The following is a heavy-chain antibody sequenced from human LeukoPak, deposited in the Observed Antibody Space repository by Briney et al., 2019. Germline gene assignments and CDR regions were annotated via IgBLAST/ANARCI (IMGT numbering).Heavy chain of an antibody. CDR2: IWFDGSNR. J-gene: IGHJ4*02. D-gene: IGHD6-6*01. V-gene: IGHV3-33*01. CDR3: ARDGLSSSPFEY. Sequence: GGSLRLSCAASGFTFSSYGMHWVRQAPGKGLEWVALIWFDGSNRHYADSVKGRFTISGDNSKNTLYLQMNSLRVEDTAVYYCARDGLSSSPFEYWGQGTLVTVSS. CDR1: GFTFSSYG.